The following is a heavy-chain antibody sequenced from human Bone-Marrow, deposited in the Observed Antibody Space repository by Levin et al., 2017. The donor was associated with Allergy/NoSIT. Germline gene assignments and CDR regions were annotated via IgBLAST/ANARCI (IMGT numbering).Heavy chain of an antibody. CDR3: ARGVAF. V-gene: IGHV3-23*01. D-gene: IGHD2-15*01. J-gene: IGHJ1*01. CDR2: ISGSGGSS. CDR1: GFTFSSYA. Sequence: GGSLRLSCVASGFTFSSYAMSWVRQAPGKGLEWVSAISGSGGSSFYADSVKGRFTISRDNSKNTLYLQMHSLRAEDTAIYYCARGVAFWGQGTLVTVSS.